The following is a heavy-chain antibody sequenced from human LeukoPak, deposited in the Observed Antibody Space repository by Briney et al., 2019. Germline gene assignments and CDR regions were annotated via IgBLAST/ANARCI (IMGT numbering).Heavy chain of an antibody. J-gene: IGHJ6*03. CDR3: ARNPVYYYDSSGYPLYYYYYMDV. D-gene: IGHD3-22*01. Sequence: SETLSLTCTVSGGSISSYYWSWIRQPPGKGLEWIGYIYYSGSTNYNPSLKSRVTISVDTSKNQFSLKLSSVTAADTAVYYCARNPVYYYDSSGYPLYYYYYMDVCGKGTTVTVSS. CDR2: IYYSGST. V-gene: IGHV4-59*01. CDR1: GGSISSYY.